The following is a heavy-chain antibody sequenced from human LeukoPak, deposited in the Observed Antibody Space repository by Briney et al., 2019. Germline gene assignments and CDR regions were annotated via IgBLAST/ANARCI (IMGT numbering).Heavy chain of an antibody. CDR2: INPSGGST. CDR1: GYTFTSYY. V-gene: IGHV1-46*01. J-gene: IGHJ4*02. D-gene: IGHD5/OR15-5a*01. Sequence: ASVKVSCKASGYTFTSYYMHWVRQAPGQGLEWMGIINPSGGSTSYAQKFQGRVTMTRDTSTSTVYMELSSLRSEDTAVYYCAFYDPARYYFDYWGQGTLVTVSS. CDR3: AFYDPARYYFDY.